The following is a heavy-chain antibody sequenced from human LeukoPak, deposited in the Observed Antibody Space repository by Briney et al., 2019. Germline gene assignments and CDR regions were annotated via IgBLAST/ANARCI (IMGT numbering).Heavy chain of an antibody. CDR2: MNPNSGNT. V-gene: IGHV1-8*01. Sequence: GASVKVSCKASGYTFTSYDINWVRQATGQGLEWMGWMNPNSGNTGYAQKFQGRVTMTEDTSTDTAYMELSSLRSEDTAVYYCATVGYYYDSSGYYTEYFDYWGQGTLVTVSS. CDR3: ATVGYYYDSSGYYTEYFDY. J-gene: IGHJ4*02. CDR1: GYTFTSYD. D-gene: IGHD3-22*01.